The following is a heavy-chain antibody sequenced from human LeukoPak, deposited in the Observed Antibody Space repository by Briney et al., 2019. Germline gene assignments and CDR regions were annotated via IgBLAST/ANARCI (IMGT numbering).Heavy chain of an antibody. CDR1: GYTLTELS. D-gene: IGHD2-2*01. CDR3: ATSYCSSTSCPFDY. Sequence: ASVTVSCKVSGYTLTELSMHWVRQAPGKGLGWMGGFDPEDGETIYAQKFQGRVTMTEDTSTDTAYMELSSLRSEDTAVYYCATSYCSSTSCPFDYWGQGTLVTVSS. J-gene: IGHJ4*02. CDR2: FDPEDGET. V-gene: IGHV1-24*01.